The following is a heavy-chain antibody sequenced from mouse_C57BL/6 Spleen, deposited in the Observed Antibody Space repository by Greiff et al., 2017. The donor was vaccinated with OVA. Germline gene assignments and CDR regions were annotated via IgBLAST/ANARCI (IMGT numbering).Heavy chain of an antibody. CDR1: GFTFSSYT. J-gene: IGHJ4*01. Sequence: EVKVVESGGGLVKPGGSLKLSCAASGFTFSSYTMSWVRQTPEKRLEWVATISGGGGNTYYPDSVKGRFTISRDNAKNTLYLQMSSLRSEDTALYYCARHYYYGSSPCAMDYWGQGTSVTVSS. D-gene: IGHD1-1*01. CDR3: ARHYYYGSSPCAMDY. CDR2: ISGGGGNT. V-gene: IGHV5-9*01.